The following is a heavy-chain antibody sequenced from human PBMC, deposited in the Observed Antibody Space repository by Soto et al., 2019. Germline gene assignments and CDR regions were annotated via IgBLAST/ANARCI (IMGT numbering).Heavy chain of an antibody. D-gene: IGHD5-12*01. CDR1: GDSISSYY. CDR2: IYYNGST. J-gene: IGHJ5*02. V-gene: IGHV4-59*01. Sequence: SETLSLTCSVSGDSISSYYWSWIRQPPGKGLEWIGYIYYNGSTNYNPSFKSRVTISVDTPKNQFSLKLTSVTAADTAVYYCARGVATIGPWGQGTLVTVSS. CDR3: ARGVATIGP.